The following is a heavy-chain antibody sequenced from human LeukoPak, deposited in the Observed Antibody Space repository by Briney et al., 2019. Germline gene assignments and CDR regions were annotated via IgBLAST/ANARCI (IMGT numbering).Heavy chain of an antibody. CDR3: ARDPTTVVTLPYYFDD. CDR2: INHSGNT. V-gene: IGHV4-34*01. J-gene: IGHJ4*02. Sequence: PPETLSLTCAVSGGSFIGSHWNWIRQPPGKGLEWIGEINHSGNTNYNPSLKSRVTISVDTSKNQFSLKLGSVTAADTAVYYCARDPTTVVTLPYYFDDWGQGTLVTVSS. D-gene: IGHD4-23*01. CDR1: GGSFIGSH.